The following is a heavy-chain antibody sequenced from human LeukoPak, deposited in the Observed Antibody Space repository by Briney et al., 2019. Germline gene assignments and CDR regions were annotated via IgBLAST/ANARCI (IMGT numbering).Heavy chain of an antibody. CDR3: AGVEDYDILTGFDY. J-gene: IGHJ4*02. CDR1: GFTFSSYW. D-gene: IGHD3-9*01. Sequence: SGGSLRLSCAASGFTFSSYWTSWVRQAPGKGLEWVANIKQDGREKYYVDSVKGRFTISRDNTKNSLYVQMNSLRAEDTAVYYCAGVEDYDILTGFDYWGQGILVTVSS. CDR2: IKQDGREK. V-gene: IGHV3-7*01.